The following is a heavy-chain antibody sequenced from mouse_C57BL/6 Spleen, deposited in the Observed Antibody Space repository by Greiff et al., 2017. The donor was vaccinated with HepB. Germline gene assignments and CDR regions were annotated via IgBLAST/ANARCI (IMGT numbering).Heavy chain of an antibody. CDR1: GYTFTNYC. J-gene: IGHJ2*01. CDR2: IYPGGGYT. D-gene: IGHD1-1*01. CDR3: ARRGYSSSYGY. Sequence: VQLVESGAELVRPGTSVKMSCKASGYTFTNYCIGWAKQRPGLGLEWIGDIYPGGGYTNYNEKFKGKATLTADKSSSTAYMQFSSLTSEDSAIYYCARRGYSSSYGYWGQGTTLTVSS. V-gene: IGHV1-63*01.